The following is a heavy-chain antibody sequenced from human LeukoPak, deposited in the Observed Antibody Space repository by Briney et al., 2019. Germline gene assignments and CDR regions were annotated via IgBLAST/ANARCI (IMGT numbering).Heavy chain of an antibody. Sequence: PGGSLRLSCAASGFTFSSYSMNWVRQAPGKGLEWVSYISSSSSTIYYADSVKGRFTISRDNAKNSLYLQMNSLRAEDTAVYYCASSPSFWSGYSAYDYWGQGTLVTVSS. J-gene: IGHJ4*02. V-gene: IGHV3-48*01. D-gene: IGHD3-3*01. CDR1: GFTFSSYS. CDR3: ASSPSFWSGYSAYDY. CDR2: ISSSSSTI.